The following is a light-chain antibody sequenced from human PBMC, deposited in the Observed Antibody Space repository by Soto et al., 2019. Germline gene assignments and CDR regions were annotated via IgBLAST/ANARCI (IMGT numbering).Light chain of an antibody. CDR3: QQYYSTPPWT. J-gene: IGKJ1*01. CDR1: QSGLYSSNNKNY. V-gene: IGKV4-1*01. CDR2: WAS. Sequence: DIVMTQSPDSLAVSLGERATINCKSSQSGLYSSNNKNYLAWYQQKPGQPPKLRIFWASTRESGVPDRFSGSGSGTDFRLTITSLQAGDVAVYFCQQYYSTPPWTFGQGTKVEIK.